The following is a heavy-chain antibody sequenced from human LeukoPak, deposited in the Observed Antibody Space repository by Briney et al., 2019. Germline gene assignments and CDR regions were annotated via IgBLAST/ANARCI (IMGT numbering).Heavy chain of an antibody. D-gene: IGHD5-12*01. CDR1: GGSISSYY. CDR2: IYYSGST. CDR3: ARQGYSAYEILDY. Sequence: SETLSLTCTVSGGSISSYYWSWIRQPPGKGLEWIGYIYYSGSTNYSPSLKSRVTISVDTSKNQFSLKLSFVTAADTAVYYCARQGYSAYEILDYWGQGTLVTVS. V-gene: IGHV4-59*08. J-gene: IGHJ4*02.